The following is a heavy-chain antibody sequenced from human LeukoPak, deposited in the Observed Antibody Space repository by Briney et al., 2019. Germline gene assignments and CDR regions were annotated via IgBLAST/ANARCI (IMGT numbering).Heavy chain of an antibody. D-gene: IGHD3-22*01. CDR1: GYSFTNYW. J-gene: IGHJ5*01. Sequence: MTGESLKISCEGSGYSFTNYWIGWVRQMPGKDLQWMGIIYPGDSETKYSPSFQGQVILSADKSISTAYLQLSSLKASDTAIYYCARRSIGVFDSWGQGTLVTVSS. CDR3: ARRSIGVFDS. V-gene: IGHV5-51*01. CDR2: IYPGDSET.